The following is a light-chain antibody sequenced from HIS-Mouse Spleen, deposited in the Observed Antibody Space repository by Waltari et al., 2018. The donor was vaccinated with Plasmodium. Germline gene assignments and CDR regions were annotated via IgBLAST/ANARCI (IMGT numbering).Light chain of an antibody. V-gene: IGLV2-14*03. CDR2: DVS. J-gene: IGLJ1*01. CDR1: SSDVGGYNY. Sequence: QSALTQPASVSGSPGQSITISCTGTSSDVGGYNYVSWYQQHPGKAPKIMIYDVSNRPSGGSNRCAGSKSGNTASLTISGLQAEDEADYYCSSYTSSSTRVFGTGTKVTVL. CDR3: SSYTSSSTRV.